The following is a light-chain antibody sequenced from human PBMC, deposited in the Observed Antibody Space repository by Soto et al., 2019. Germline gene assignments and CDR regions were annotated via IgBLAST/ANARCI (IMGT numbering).Light chain of an antibody. CDR1: QSVNSNF. J-gene: IGKJ1*01. CDR3: QEYGNSPRT. V-gene: IGKV3-20*01. Sequence: EIVLTQSPGTLSLSPGERATLSCRASQSVNSNFLAWYQQKPGQAPRLLISGASNRATGIPDRFSGSGSGTDVTLTISRLEPDDFAVYYCQEYGNSPRTFGQGTKVELK. CDR2: GAS.